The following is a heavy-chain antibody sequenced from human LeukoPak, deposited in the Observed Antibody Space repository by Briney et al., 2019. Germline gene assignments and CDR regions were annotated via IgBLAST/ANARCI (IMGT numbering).Heavy chain of an antibody. CDR1: GYPISSGYF. D-gene: IGHD3-16*01. J-gene: IGHJ4*02. CDR3: ASQKGDYFDY. Sequence: PSETLSLTCSVSGYPISSGYFWGWIRQPPGKGLEWIGSIYYSGSTYYNPSLKSRVTISVDTSKNQFSLKLSSVTAADTAVYYCASQKGDYFDYWGQGTLVTVSS. V-gene: IGHV4-38-2*02. CDR2: IYYSGST.